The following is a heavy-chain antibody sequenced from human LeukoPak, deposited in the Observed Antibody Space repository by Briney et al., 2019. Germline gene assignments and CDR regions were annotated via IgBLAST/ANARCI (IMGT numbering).Heavy chain of an antibody. CDR1: GYTFTGYY. D-gene: IGHD2-15*01. J-gene: IGHJ3*02. CDR3: ARGVGYCSGGSCYDAFDI. V-gene: IGHV1-2*04. CDR2: INPNSGGT. Sequence: ASVKVSCKASGYTFTGYYKHWVRQAPGQGLEWMGWINPNSGGTNYAQKFQGWVTMTRDTSISTAYMELSRLRSDDTAVYYCARGVGYCSGGSCYDAFDIWGQGTMVTVSS.